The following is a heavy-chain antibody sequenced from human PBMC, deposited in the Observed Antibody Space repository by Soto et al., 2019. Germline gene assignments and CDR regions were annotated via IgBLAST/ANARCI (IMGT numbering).Heavy chain of an antibody. D-gene: IGHD4-17*01. J-gene: IGHJ3*02. CDR3: AHPRGYGVFDAVDI. V-gene: IGHV3-23*01. CDR2: ISSSGGSA. CDR1: GFIFSAYA. Sequence: GGSLRLSCAASGFIFSAYAMNWVRQAPGKGLEWVSAISSSGGSAYYAESVRGRFTISRDNSINTLYLQMSSLRTEDTAVYYCAHPRGYGVFDAVDIWGQGTMVTVSS.